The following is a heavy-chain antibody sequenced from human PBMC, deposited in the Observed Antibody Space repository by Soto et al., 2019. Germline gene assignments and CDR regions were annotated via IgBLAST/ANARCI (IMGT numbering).Heavy chain of an antibody. CDR2: IWYDGSNK. Sequence: QVQLVESGGGVVQPGRSLRLSCAASGFTFNTYGMHWVRQAPGKGLEWVAIIWYDGSNKYYADSVKGRFTISRDNSKNPLYLQMKSLRAEDTAVYYCARDYDSSGYPRYYFDYWGQGTLVTVSS. J-gene: IGHJ4*02. V-gene: IGHV3-33*01. CDR3: ARDYDSSGYPRYYFDY. CDR1: GFTFNTYG. D-gene: IGHD3-22*01.